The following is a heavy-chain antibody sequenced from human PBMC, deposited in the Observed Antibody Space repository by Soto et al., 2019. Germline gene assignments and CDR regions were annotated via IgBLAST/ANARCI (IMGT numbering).Heavy chain of an antibody. D-gene: IGHD3-10*01. CDR1: GVSFSGYY. CDR2: INHSGST. J-gene: IGHJ5*02. CDR3: ARERRWGCYGSGSINWFDP. Sequence: SLTCAVYGVSFSGYYWSWIRQPPGKGLEWIGEINHSGSTNYNPSLKSRVTISVDTSKNQFSLKLSSVTAADTAVYYCARERRWGCYGSGSINWFDPWGQGTLVTVSS. V-gene: IGHV4-34*01.